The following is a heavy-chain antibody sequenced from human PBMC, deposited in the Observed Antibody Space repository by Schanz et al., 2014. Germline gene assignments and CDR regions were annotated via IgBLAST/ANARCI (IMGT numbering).Heavy chain of an antibody. V-gene: IGHV3-23*01. Sequence: EVQLLESGGGLVQPGGSLRLSCAASGFTFSIYGMSWVRQAPGQGLEWVSTISGSGGDTYPADSGKGRFTISRDNSKNTVYLQMNSLRTDDTAMYYCARDPNTSAWLPYFDTWGQGTLVTVSS. CDR3: ARDPNTSAWLPYFDT. D-gene: IGHD6-19*01. CDR2: ISGSGGDT. J-gene: IGHJ4*02. CDR1: GFTFSIYG.